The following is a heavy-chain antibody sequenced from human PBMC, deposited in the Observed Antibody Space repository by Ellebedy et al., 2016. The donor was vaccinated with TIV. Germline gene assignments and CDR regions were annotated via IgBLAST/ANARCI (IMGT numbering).Heavy chain of an antibody. Sequence: ASVTVSCKVSGYTLTDLSMHWVRQAPGQGLEWMGWVSAYNGNTNYAQKLQGRVTMTTDTSTSTAYMELRSLRSDDTAVYYCARVVGRDSGYDYPGDWGQGTLVTVSS. V-gene: IGHV1-18*01. CDR1: GYTLTDLS. CDR2: VSAYNGNT. J-gene: IGHJ4*02. D-gene: IGHD5-12*01. CDR3: ARVVGRDSGYDYPGD.